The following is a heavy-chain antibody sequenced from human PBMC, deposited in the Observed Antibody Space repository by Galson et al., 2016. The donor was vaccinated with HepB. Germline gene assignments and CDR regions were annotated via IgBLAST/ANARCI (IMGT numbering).Heavy chain of an antibody. CDR2: VYHSGST. CDR3: AKALRGVLRAFDI. D-gene: IGHD1-26*01. J-gene: IGHJ3*02. CDR1: GGSFSSSS. V-gene: IGHV4-59*03. Sequence: SETLSLTCTVSGGSFSSSSWSWIRQPPGKPLEWIGYVYHSGSTEYNPSLKSRVTISVDTSKSQFSLRVTSVTAADTAVYYCAKALRGVLRAFDIWGQGTVVTVSS.